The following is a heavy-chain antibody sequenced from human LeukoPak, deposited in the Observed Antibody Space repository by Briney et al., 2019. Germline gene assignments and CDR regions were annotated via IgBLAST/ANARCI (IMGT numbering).Heavy chain of an antibody. CDR2: IYYSEST. J-gene: IGHJ4*02. Sequence: SETLSLTCTVSGGSISSSSYYWGWIRQPPGKGLGWIGSIYYSESTYYNPSLKSRVTISVDTSKNQFFLKLSSVTAADTAVYYCARHPPYYDFWSGYWSIEPFDCWGQGTLVTVSS. V-gene: IGHV4-39*01. CDR3: ARHPPYYDFWSGYWSIEPFDC. CDR1: GGSISSSSYY. D-gene: IGHD3-3*01.